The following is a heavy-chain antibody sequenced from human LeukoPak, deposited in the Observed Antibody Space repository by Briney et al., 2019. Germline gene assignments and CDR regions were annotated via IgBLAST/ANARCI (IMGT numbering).Heavy chain of an antibody. D-gene: IGHD3-9*01. V-gene: IGHV3-30*14. CDR3: AKDPRPFYDILTDAFDI. CDR2: ISYDGGNK. J-gene: IGHJ3*02. Sequence: GRSLRLSCAASGFTFGSYAMHWVRQAPGKGLEWVAVISYDGGNKYYADSVKGRFTISRDNSKNTLYLQMNSLRAEDTAVYYCAKDPRPFYDILTDAFDIWGQGTMVTVPS. CDR1: GFTFGSYA.